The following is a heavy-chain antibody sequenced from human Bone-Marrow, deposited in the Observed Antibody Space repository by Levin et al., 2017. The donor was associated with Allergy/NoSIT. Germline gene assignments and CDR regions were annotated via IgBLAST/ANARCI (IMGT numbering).Heavy chain of an antibody. Sequence: GESLKISCAASGFTVNNNFMLWFRQAPGKGLEWVSLIYSVGVTHYADSVKGRFTISRDSSKNTLYLQMNSLRAEDTAVYYCARDRTCNGGSCYGSWRQGPLVTVSS. V-gene: IGHV3-53*01. J-gene: IGHJ1*01. CDR2: IYSVGVT. CDR3: ARDRTCNGGSCYGS. D-gene: IGHD2-15*01. CDR1: GFTVNNNF.